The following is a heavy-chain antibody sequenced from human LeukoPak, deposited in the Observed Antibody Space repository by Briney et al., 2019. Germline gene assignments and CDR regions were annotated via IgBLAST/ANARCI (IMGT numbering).Heavy chain of an antibody. CDR3: ARDQYCSSTSCPDGLDI. CDR2: IDYSATT. Sequence: SETLSLTCTVSGGSISTYYWSWIRQPPGKGLEWIAYIDYSATTNYNPSLKSRVTISVDTSKNQFSLQLSSVTAADTAVYYCARDQYCSSTSCPDGLDIWGQGTMVTVSS. CDR1: GGSISTYY. D-gene: IGHD2-2*01. V-gene: IGHV4-59*12. J-gene: IGHJ3*02.